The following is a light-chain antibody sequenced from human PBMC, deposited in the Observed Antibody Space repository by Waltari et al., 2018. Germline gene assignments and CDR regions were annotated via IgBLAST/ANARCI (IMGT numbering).Light chain of an antibody. V-gene: IGKV1-5*03. CDR2: KTS. CDR3: QQSVSYPRT. CDR1: HSIGNW. Sequence: DVQMTQSPSTLSAPLGARVTITCRASHSIGNWLAWYQQKPGKAPKLLIQKTSDLQNGVPSRFSGSGSGADFTLTISSLQPDDFGTYVCQQSVSYPRTFGQGTKVEV. J-gene: IGKJ1*01.